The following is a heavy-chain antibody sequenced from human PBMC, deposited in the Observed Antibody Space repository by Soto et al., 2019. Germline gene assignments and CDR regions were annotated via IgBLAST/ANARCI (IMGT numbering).Heavy chain of an antibody. CDR1: GFTFSSYG. CDR3: AKENTAMVTRKTYYFDY. V-gene: IGHV3-30*18. D-gene: IGHD5-18*01. CDR2: ISYDGSNK. J-gene: IGHJ4*02. Sequence: PGGSLRLSCAASGFTFSSYGMHWVRQAPGKGLEWVAVISYDGSNKYYADSVKGRFTISRDNSKNTLYLQMNSLRAEDTAVYYCAKENTAMVTRKTYYFDYWGQGTLVTVSS.